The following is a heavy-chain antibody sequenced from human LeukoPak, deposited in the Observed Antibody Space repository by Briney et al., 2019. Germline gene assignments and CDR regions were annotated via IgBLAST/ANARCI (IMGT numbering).Heavy chain of an antibody. Sequence: GGSLRLSCAASEFTFTSYELNWVRQAPGKGLEWVSYISSSGNTISYADSVKGRFTISRDNAKNSLYLQVISLRAEDTAVYYCARGPSIAARYDAYDIWGQGTMVTVSS. CDR2: ISSSGNTI. CDR1: EFTFTSYE. CDR3: ARGPSIAARYDAYDI. V-gene: IGHV3-48*03. D-gene: IGHD6-6*01. J-gene: IGHJ3*02.